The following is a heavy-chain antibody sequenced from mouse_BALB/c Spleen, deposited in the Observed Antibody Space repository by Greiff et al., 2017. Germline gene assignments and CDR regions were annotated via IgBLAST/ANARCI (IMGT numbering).Heavy chain of an antibody. CDR3: ARGDYGSSHWYFDV. V-gene: IGHV1-82*01. CDR1: GYAFSSSW. Sequence: QVQLKESGPELVKPGASVKISCKASGYAFSSSWMNWVKQRPGQGLEWIGRIYPGDGDTNYNGKFKGKATLTADKSSSTAYMQLSSLTSVDSAVYFCARGDYGSSHWYFDVWGAGTTVTVSS. J-gene: IGHJ1*01. CDR2: IYPGDGDT. D-gene: IGHD1-1*01.